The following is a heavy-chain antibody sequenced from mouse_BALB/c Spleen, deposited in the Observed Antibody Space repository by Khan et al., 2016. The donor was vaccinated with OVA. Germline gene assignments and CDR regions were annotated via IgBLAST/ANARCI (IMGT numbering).Heavy chain of an antibody. CDR3: ARIYGGDFDY. CDR1: GYSITSDYA. Sequence: EVQLQESGPGLVKPSQSLSLTCTVTGYSITSDYAWNWIRQFPGNKLEWRGYISYSGNTKYNPSLKSRISITRDTSENQFFLQLNSVTIEDTTTYYCARIYGGDFDYWGQGTTLTVSS. J-gene: IGHJ2*01. CDR2: ISYSGNT. V-gene: IGHV3-2*02. D-gene: IGHD1-1*01.